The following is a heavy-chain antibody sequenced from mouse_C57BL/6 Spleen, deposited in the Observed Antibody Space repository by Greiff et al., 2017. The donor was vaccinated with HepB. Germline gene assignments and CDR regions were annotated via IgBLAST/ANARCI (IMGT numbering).Heavy chain of an antibody. CDR2: ISNLAYSI. V-gene: IGHV5-15*01. Sequence: EVQLQESGGGLVQPGGSLKLSCAASGFTFSDYGMAWVRQAPRKGPEWVAFISNLAYSIYYADTVTGRFTISRENAKHTLYLEMSSLRSEDTAMYYCARHGGYYGSSYEGYYAMDYWGQGTSVTVSS. CDR1: GFTFSDYG. J-gene: IGHJ4*01. CDR3: ARHGGYYGSSYEGYYAMDY. D-gene: IGHD1-1*01.